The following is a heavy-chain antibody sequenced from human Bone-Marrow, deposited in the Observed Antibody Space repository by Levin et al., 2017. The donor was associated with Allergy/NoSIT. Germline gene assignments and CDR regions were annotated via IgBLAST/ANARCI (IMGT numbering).Heavy chain of an antibody. CDR1: GYDFNNYY. J-gene: IGHJ4*02. D-gene: IGHD3-9*01. CDR3: AALLNGFYAGNF. V-gene: IGHV5-51*01. Sequence: GESLKISCKVTGYDFNNYYIGWVRQMPGKGLEWIGGILPRDSKTEYSPSFRGHVTFSADKSISTAYLQWNSLKASDTALYYCAALLNGFYAGNFWGQGTLVTVSS. CDR2: ILPRDSKT.